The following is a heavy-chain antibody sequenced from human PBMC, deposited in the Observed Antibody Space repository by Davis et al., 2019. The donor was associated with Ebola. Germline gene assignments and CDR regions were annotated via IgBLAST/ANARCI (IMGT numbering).Heavy chain of an antibody. CDR1: GDSVSRNSAS. CDR3: AREGSTRWARCYYYGLDV. V-gene: IGHV6-1*01. CDR2: TYYRSKWYN. J-gene: IGHJ6*02. D-gene: IGHD6-13*01. Sequence: SQTLSLTCAISGDSVSRNSASWNWIRQSPSRGLEWLGRTYYRSKWYNEYAVSVKSRMTINIDTSKNQVSLQLNSVTPDDTSVYYCAREGSTRWARCYYYGLDVWGQGTTVTVSS.